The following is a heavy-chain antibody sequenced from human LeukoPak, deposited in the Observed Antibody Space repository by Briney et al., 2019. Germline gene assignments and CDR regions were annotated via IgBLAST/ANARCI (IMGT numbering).Heavy chain of an antibody. CDR2: VSSSGSTI. CDR1: GLTFSSYE. Sequence: GGSLRLSCAASGLTFSSYEMNWVRQAPGKGLEWVSYVSSSGSTIYYADSVKGRFTISRDNAKNSLYLQMNSLRAEDTAVYYCAELGITMIGGVWGKGTTVTISS. V-gene: IGHV3-48*03. J-gene: IGHJ6*04. CDR3: AELGITMIGGV. D-gene: IGHD3-10*02.